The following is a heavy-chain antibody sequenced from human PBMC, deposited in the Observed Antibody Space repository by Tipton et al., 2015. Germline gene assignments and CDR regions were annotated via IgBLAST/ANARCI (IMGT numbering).Heavy chain of an antibody. D-gene: IGHD4-23*01. CDR2: IQYSGST. CDR1: GGSLSSYY. V-gene: IGHV4-59*01. Sequence: LRLSCTVSGGSLSSYYWSWIRQPPGKELEWIGYIQYSGSTNYNPSLKSRVTISVDPSKTQFSLKMSSVTASDTAVYYCARARGRHGGLCDSWGQGILVTVSS. J-gene: IGHJ4*02. CDR3: ARARGRHGGLCDS.